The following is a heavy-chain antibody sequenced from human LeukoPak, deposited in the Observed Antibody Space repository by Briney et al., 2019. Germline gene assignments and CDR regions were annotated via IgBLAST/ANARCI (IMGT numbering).Heavy chain of an antibody. CDR3: AVAGYCSSTSCYTDGYYYYMDV. J-gene: IGHJ6*03. Sequence: ASVKVSCKASGYTFTSYGISWVRQAPGQGLEWMGWISAYNGNTNYARKLQGRVTMTTDTSTSTAYMELRSRRSDDTAVYYCAVAGYCSSTSCYTDGYYYYMDVWGKGTTVTVSS. CDR2: ISAYNGNT. V-gene: IGHV1-18*01. D-gene: IGHD2-2*02. CDR1: GYTFTSYG.